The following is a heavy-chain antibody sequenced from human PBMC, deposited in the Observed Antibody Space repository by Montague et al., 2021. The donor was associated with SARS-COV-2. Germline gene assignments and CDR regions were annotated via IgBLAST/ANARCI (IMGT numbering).Heavy chain of an antibody. CDR3: ARDRLVDRSRRTGAWIGP. Sequence: SETLSLTCAVYRGSFSDYYWTWIRQSPEKGLEWIGEISHSADTNYNPSLNSQVSMSMDTSNNQFSLRLDSVTAADTAVCYCARDRLVDRSRRTGAWIGPWGPGNPGHRLR. CDR1: RGSFSDYY. J-gene: IGHJ5*02. V-gene: IGHV4-34*01. D-gene: IGHD1-14*01. CDR2: ISHSADT.